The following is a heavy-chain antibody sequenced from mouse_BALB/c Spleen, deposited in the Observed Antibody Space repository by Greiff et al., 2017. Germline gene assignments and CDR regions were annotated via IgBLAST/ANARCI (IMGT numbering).Heavy chain of an antibody. CDR2: IWAGGST. CDR3: AREDYGYEGYFDY. D-gene: IGHD1-2*01. J-gene: IGHJ2*01. Sequence: VQLVESGPGLVAPSQSLSITCTVSGFSLTSYGVHWVRQPPGKGLEWLGVIWAGGSTNYNSALMSRLSISKDNSKSQVFLKMNSLQTDDTAMYYCAREDYGYEGYFDYWGQGTTLTVSS. V-gene: IGHV2-9*02. CDR1: GFSLTSYG.